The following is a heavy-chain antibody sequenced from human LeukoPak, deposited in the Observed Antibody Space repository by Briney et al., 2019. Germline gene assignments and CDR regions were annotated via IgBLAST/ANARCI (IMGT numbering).Heavy chain of an antibody. D-gene: IGHD3-3*01. CDR3: ASLRFPQFGYYYGMDV. V-gene: IGHV4-59*05. CDR2: IYYSGST. CDR1: SGSISNYY. Sequence: SETLSLTCTVSSGSISNYYWSWIRQPPGKGLEWIGSIYYSGSTYYNPSLKSRVTISVDTSKNQFSLKLSSVTAADTAVYYCASLRFPQFGYYYGMDVWGQGTTVTVSS. J-gene: IGHJ6*02.